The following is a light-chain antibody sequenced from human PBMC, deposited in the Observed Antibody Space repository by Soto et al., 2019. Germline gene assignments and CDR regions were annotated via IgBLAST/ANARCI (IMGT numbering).Light chain of an antibody. CDR3: QQYGSSPPWT. CDR2: GAS. J-gene: IGKJ1*01. Sequence: EMGLTQSPATLSLSPGERATLSCRASQRVSSGYLAWYQQKPGQAPRLLIYGASSRATGIPDRFSGSGSGTDFTLTISRLEPEDFAVYYCQQYGSSPPWTFGQGTKVEIK. V-gene: IGKV3-20*01. CDR1: QRVSSGY.